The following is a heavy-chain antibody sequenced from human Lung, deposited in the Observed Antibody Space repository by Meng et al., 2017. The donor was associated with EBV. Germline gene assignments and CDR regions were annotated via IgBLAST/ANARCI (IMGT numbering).Heavy chain of an antibody. CDR1: CCYIRNDQW. CDR2: IYHSGRT. Sequence: QLQLEESGPGLVEPSGTLALTCAVSCCYIRNDQWWSWVPQAPGKGLEWIGEIYHSGRTNYNPPVKSRVSMSVDKSQNHFSLRLSSVTAADTAVYYCTTLYGDSISWGQGTLVTVSS. D-gene: IGHD4-17*01. J-gene: IGHJ4*02. V-gene: IGHV4-4*02. CDR3: TTLYGDSIS.